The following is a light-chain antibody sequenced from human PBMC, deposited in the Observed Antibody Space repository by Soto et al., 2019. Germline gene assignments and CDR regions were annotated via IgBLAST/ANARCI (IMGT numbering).Light chain of an antibody. Sequence: DIQMTQSPSSLSASVGDRVTITCRASQSISSYLNWYQQKPGKAPKLLIYAASSLQSGVPSRFSGSGSGTDFTPTISSLQPEDVATYYCQQNYSTPPITFGKGTRLEIK. CDR3: QQNYSTPPIT. CDR1: QSISSY. CDR2: AAS. V-gene: IGKV1-39*01. J-gene: IGKJ5*01.